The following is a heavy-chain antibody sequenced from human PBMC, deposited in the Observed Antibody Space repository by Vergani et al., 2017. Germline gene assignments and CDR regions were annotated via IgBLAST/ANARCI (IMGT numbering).Heavy chain of an antibody. CDR3: ARGESWELLKGAFDI. CDR2: INSDGSST. J-gene: IGHJ3*02. CDR1: GFTFSSYW. D-gene: IGHD1-26*01. V-gene: IGHV3-74*01. Sequence: EVQLVESGGGLVQPGGSLRLSCAASGFTFSSYWMHWVRQAPGKGLVWVSRINSDGSSTSYADSVKGRFTISRDNAKNTLYLQMNSLRAEDTAVYYCARGESWELLKGAFDIWGQGTMVTVSS.